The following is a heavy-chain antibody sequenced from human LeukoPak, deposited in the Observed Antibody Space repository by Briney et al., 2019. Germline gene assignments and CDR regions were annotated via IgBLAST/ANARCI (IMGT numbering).Heavy chain of an antibody. V-gene: IGHV1-18*01. Sequence: RASVKVSCKASGYTFTSYGISWVRQAPGQGLEWMGWISAYNGNTNYAQKLQGRVTMTTYTSTSTAYMELRSLRSDATAVYYCARGAVAGSSNLDYWGQGTLVTVSS. CDR3: ARGAVAGSSNLDY. CDR2: ISAYNGNT. D-gene: IGHD6-19*01. J-gene: IGHJ4*02. CDR1: GYTFTSYG.